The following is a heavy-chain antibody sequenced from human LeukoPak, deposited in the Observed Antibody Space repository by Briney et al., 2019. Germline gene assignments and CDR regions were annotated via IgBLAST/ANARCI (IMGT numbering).Heavy chain of an antibody. V-gene: IGHV3-7*01. CDR2: IKQDGSEK. J-gene: IGHJ4*02. CDR1: GFTFSSYA. Sequence: GGSLRLSCAASGFTFSSYAMSWVRQAPGNGLEWVANIKQDGSEKYYVDSVKGRYTISRDNAKNTLYLQMNSLRAEDTAVYYCARASVSYYSLGYWGQGTLVTVSS. CDR3: ARASVSYYSLGY. D-gene: IGHD1-26*01.